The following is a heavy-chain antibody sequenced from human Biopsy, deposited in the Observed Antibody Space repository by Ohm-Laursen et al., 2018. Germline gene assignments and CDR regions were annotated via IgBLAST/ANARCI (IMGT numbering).Heavy chain of an antibody. Sequence: SDTLSLTCPVSGGSISSFYWTWIRQPPGKRPEWIGDISDSGSTNYKPSRKSRVIISVDTSKNQFSLNLSFVTAADTAVYYCARRGSGGRSFDHWGQGTLVTVSS. CDR1: GGSISSFY. CDR3: ARRGSGGRSFDH. J-gene: IGHJ4*02. V-gene: IGHV4-59*08. D-gene: IGHD2-15*01. CDR2: ISDSGST.